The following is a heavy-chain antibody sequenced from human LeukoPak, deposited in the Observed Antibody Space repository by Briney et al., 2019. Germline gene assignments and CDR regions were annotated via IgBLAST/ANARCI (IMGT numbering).Heavy chain of an antibody. V-gene: IGHV4-39*07. CDR1: GGSISTSNYY. CDR3: EGSAYYDAFDI. CDR2: IYYSGST. D-gene: IGHD2-8*01. Sequence: KPSETLSLTCTVSGGSISTSNYYWGWIRQPPGKGLEWIGSIYYSGSTYYNPSLKSRVTISVDTSKNQFSLKLSSVTAADTAVYYCEGSAYYDAFDIWGQGTMVTVSS. J-gene: IGHJ3*02.